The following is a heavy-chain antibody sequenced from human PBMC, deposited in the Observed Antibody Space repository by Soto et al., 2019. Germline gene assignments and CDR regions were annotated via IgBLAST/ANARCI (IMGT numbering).Heavy chain of an antibody. Sequence: GASVKVSCKASGYTFTSYAMHWVRQAPGQRLEWMGWINAGNGNTKYSQKFQGRVTITRDTSASTAYMELSSLRSEDTAVYYCARVNGEQPSSGPEYGMDVWGQGTTVTVSS. CDR1: GYTFTSYA. J-gene: IGHJ6*02. V-gene: IGHV1-3*01. D-gene: IGHD6-6*01. CDR2: INAGNGNT. CDR3: ARVNGEQPSSGPEYGMDV.